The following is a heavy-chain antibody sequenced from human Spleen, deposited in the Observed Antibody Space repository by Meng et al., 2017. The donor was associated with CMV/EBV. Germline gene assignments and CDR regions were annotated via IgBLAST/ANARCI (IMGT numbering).Heavy chain of an antibody. CDR1: GGSFSGYY. Sequence: GSLRFSCAVYGGSFSGYYWSWIRQPPGKGLEWIGEINHSGSTNYNPSLKSRVTISVDTSKNQFSLKLSSVTAADTAVYYCARGKGYCSGGSCYHYYGMDVWGQGTTVTVSS. J-gene: IGHJ6*02. V-gene: IGHV4-34*01. D-gene: IGHD2-15*01. CDR3: ARGKGYCSGGSCYHYYGMDV. CDR2: INHSGST.